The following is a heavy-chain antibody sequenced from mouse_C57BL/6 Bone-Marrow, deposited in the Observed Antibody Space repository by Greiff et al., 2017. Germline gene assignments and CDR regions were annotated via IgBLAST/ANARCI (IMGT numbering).Heavy chain of an antibody. CDR3: ARYNDGSSLWAMDY. CDR1: GFTFTDYY. J-gene: IGHJ4*01. Sequence: EVKLMESGGGLVQPGGSLSLSCAASGFTFTDYYMSWVRQPPGKALEWLGFIRNKANGYTTEYSASVKGRFTISRDNSQSILYLQMNALRAEDSATYYCARYNDGSSLWAMDYWGQGTSVTVSS. CDR2: IRNKANGYTT. D-gene: IGHD1-1*01. V-gene: IGHV7-3*01.